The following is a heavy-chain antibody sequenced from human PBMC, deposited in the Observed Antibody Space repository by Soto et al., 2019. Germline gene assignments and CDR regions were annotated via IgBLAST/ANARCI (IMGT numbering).Heavy chain of an antibody. D-gene: IGHD3-16*01. V-gene: IGHV3-23*04. CDR1: RFTFSSYT. CDR3: AKVGGATIRNGMDV. Sequence: EVQLVESGGGLVQPGGSLRLSCAASRFTFSSYTMSWVRQAPGKGLEWISTIGGSAGGTYYADSVKGRFTISRDNSKSTLHLQMDSLRAEDTAVYYCAKVGGATIRNGMDVWGQGTTVTVSS. CDR2: IGGSAGGT. J-gene: IGHJ6*02.